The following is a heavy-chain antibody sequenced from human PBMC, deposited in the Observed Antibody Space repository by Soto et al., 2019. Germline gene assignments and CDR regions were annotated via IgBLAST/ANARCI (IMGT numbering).Heavy chain of an antibody. CDR3: VRGNSGYGNFDY. D-gene: IGHD5-12*01. CDR1: GYTFTSYD. CDR2: MNPNSGNT. V-gene: IGHV1-8*01. J-gene: IGHJ4*02. Sequence: VASVKVSFKASGYTFTSYDINWLRQATGQGLEWMGWMNPNSGNTGYAQKFQGRVTMTRNTSISTAYMELSSLRSEDTAVYYCVRGNSGYGNFDYWGEGTLVTVSS.